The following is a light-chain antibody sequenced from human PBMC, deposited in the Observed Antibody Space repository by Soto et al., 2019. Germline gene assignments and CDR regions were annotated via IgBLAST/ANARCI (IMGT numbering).Light chain of an antibody. CDR1: QNISNY. J-gene: IGKJ1*01. CDR3: QQCYMGWT. Sequence: DIQMTQSPSSLSASVGDRVTITCRASQNISNYLNWYQQKPGKAPKVLIYAASSLQSGVPSRFSGTGSGTEFTFSITSLQPEDFGTYYCQQCYMGWTFGQGTKVDIK. V-gene: IGKV1-39*01. CDR2: AAS.